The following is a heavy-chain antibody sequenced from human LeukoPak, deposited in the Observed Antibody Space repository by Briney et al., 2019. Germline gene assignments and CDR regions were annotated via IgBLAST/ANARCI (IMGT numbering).Heavy chain of an antibody. CDR3: ARDISNYYGSDPTFSY. J-gene: IGHJ4*02. CDR1: GFTFTSYA. CDR2: LSSDGTNK. Sequence: GGSLSLSCAASGFTFTSYAVHWVRQAPGKGLVWVAGLSSDGTNKYYADSVQGRFTIARDNSKNTLYLQMNSLRAEDTAVYYCARDISNYYGSDPTFSYWGQGTLVTVSS. V-gene: IGHV3-30-3*01. D-gene: IGHD3-10*01.